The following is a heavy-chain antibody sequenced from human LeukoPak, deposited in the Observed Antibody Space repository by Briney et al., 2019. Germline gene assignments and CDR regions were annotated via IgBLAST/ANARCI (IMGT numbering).Heavy chain of an antibody. Sequence: GGSLRLSCAASGFTFNNYWMTWVRQAPGKGLEWVDNIKEDGNEIYYVDSVKGRFTISRDNAKNSLYLQMNSLRAEDTAVYYCARHWAHLDYWGQGTLVTVSS. CDR3: ARHWAHLDY. V-gene: IGHV3-7*01. CDR1: GFTFNNYW. J-gene: IGHJ4*02. CDR2: IKEDGNEI. D-gene: IGHD7-27*01.